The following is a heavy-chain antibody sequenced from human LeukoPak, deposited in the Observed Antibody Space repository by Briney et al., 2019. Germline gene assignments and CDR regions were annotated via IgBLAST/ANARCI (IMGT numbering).Heavy chain of an antibody. CDR2: IYYSGNT. Sequence: PSETLSLTCTVSGGSISSNSYYWGWIRQPPEKGLEWIGSIYYSGNTYYNPSLKSRVTMSVDTSKNQFSLKLRSVTAADTAVYYCARRFTMVRGVIIKGVSDYWGQGTLVTVSS. CDR1: GGSISSNSYY. J-gene: IGHJ4*02. CDR3: ARRFTMVRGVIIKGVSDY. V-gene: IGHV4-39*01. D-gene: IGHD3-10*01.